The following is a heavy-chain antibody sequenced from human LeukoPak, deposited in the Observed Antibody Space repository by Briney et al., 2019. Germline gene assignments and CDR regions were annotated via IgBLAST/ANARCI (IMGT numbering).Heavy chain of an antibody. CDR1: GFTFSTYA. Sequence: GGSLRLSCAASGFTFSTYAMSWVRQAPGKGLEWVSSISGSSYSTYYADSVKGRFTISRDNSKNTLYLQMNSLRAEDTAVYYCAKEGTRITMVRGVRDHDYWGQGTLVTVSS. CDR2: ISGSSYST. V-gene: IGHV3-23*01. CDR3: AKEGTRITMVRGVRDHDY. J-gene: IGHJ4*02. D-gene: IGHD3-10*01.